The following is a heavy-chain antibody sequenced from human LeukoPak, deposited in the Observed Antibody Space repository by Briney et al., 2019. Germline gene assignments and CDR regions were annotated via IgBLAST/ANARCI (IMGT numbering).Heavy chain of an antibody. CDR2: IYYSGST. CDR1: GGSISSYY. D-gene: IGHD4-17*01. CDR3: ARWYGDYGWFDP. V-gene: IGHV4-59*01. Sequence: SETLSLTCTVSGGSISSYYWSWIRQPPGKGLEWIGYIYYSGSTNYNPSLKSRVTISVDTSKNQFSLKLSFVTAADTAVYYCARWYGDYGWFDPWGQGTLVTVSS. J-gene: IGHJ5*02.